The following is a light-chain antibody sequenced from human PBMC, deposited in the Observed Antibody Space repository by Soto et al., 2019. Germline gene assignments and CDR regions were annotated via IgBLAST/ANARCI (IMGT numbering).Light chain of an antibody. V-gene: IGKV3-15*01. Sequence: EIVMTQSPATLSVSPGERATLSCRASQSVSSNLAWYQQKPGQAPRLLIYGVSTRATGIPARFSGSGSGTEYTLTISSLQSEDFAVYYCQQYGSSPLTFGQGTKVEIK. CDR1: QSVSSN. CDR3: QQYGSSPLT. J-gene: IGKJ1*01. CDR2: GVS.